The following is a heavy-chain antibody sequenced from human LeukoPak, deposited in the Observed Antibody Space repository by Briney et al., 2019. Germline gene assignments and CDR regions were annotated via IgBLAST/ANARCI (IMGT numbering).Heavy chain of an antibody. V-gene: IGHV3-30*04. J-gene: IGHJ3*02. D-gene: IGHD2-21*02. CDR2: ISYDGSNK. Sequence: PGGSLRLSCAASGFTFSSYAMHWVRQAPGKGLEWVAVISYDGSNKYYADSVKGRFTISRDNSKNTLYLQMNSLRAEDTAVYYCARVRTNDWYYDAFDIWGQGTMVTVSS. CDR3: ARVRTNDWYYDAFDI. CDR1: GFTFSSYA.